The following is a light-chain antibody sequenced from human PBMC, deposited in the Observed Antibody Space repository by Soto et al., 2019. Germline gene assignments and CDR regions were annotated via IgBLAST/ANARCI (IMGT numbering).Light chain of an antibody. Sequence: DIQLTQSPSFLSASVGDRVTSTCRASQGISNYLAWYQQKPGKAPNLLIHTASTLQSGVPSGFSGSGSGTEFTLTISSLRPEDFATYYCQQRNSYPITFGQGTRLEIK. CDR1: QGISNY. V-gene: IGKV1-9*01. J-gene: IGKJ5*01. CDR2: TAS. CDR3: QQRNSYPIT.